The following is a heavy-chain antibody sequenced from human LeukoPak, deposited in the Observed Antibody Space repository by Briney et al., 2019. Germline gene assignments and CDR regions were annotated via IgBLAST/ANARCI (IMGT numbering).Heavy chain of an antibody. D-gene: IGHD3-22*01. V-gene: IGHV3-21*01. CDR3: ARRKFGYDSSGYYFDY. CDR2: ISSSSSYI. J-gene: IGHJ4*02. Sequence: GGSLRLSCAASGFTFSSYSMNWVRQAPGKGLEWVSSISSSSSYIYYADSVKGRFTTSRDNAKNSLYLQMNSLRAEDTAVYYCARRKFGYDSSGYYFDYWGQGTLVTVSS. CDR1: GFTFSSYS.